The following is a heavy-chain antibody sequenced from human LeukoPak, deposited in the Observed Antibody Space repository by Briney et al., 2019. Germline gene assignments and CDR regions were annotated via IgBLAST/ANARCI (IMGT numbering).Heavy chain of an antibody. CDR3: ARDGREYSSGWLDYFDY. J-gene: IGHJ4*02. D-gene: IGHD6-19*01. CDR1: GGSISSYY. Sequence: SETLSLTCTVSGGSISSYYWSWIRQPAGKGLEWIGRIYTSGSTNYNPSLKSRATMSVDTSKNQFSLKLSSVTAADTAVYYCARDGREYSSGWLDYFDYWGQGTLVTVSS. CDR2: IYTSGST. V-gene: IGHV4-4*07.